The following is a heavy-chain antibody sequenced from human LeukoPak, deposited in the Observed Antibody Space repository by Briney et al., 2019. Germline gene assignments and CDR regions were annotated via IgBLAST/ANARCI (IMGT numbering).Heavy chain of an antibody. CDR1: GGTFSSYA. J-gene: IGHJ4*02. D-gene: IGHD3-3*01. CDR3: ARVPLVGFWSGYCDY. CDR2: IIPILGIA. Sequence: GASVKVSCKASGGTFSSYAISWVRQAPGQGLEWMGRIIPILGIANYAQKFQGRVTITADKSTSTAYMELSSLRSEDTAVYCCARVPLVGFWSGYCDYWGQGTLVTVSS. V-gene: IGHV1-69*04.